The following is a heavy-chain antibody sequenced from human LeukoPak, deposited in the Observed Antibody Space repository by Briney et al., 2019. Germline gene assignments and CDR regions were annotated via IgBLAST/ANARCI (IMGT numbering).Heavy chain of an antibody. V-gene: IGHV4-34*01. CDR3: AREQYSHGYDY. CDR2: INHSGST. J-gene: IGHJ4*02. CDR1: GGSFSGYY. Sequence: SETLSLTCAVYGGSFSGYYWSWIRQPPGKGLEWIGEINHSGSTNYNPSLKSRVTISVDTSKNQFSLKLSSVTAADTAVYYCAREQYSHGYDYWGQGTLVTVSS. D-gene: IGHD5-18*01.